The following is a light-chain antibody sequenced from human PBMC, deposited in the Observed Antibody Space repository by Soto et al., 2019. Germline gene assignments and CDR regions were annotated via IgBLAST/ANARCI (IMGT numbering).Light chain of an antibody. CDR2: HAT. Sequence: IPMLHYNSTLPASVADRVTITFWASHGIDRWVGLYQQRPEKATKILYYHATWLETGAPSLFSGSGSGTEFTLTISSLQPDYVATYCCQNYNSHGTFGQGTKVDI. CDR3: QNYNSHGT. V-gene: IGKV1-5*01. J-gene: IGKJ1*01. CDR1: HGIDRW.